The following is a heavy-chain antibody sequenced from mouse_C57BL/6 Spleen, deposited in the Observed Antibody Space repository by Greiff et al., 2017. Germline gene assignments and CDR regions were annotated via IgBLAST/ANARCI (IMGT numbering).Heavy chain of an antibody. CDR3: TRIYAMDY. CDR1: GYTFTDYE. V-gene: IGHV1-15*01. J-gene: IGHJ4*01. Sequence: QVQLKESGAELVRPGASVTLSCKASGYTFTDYEMHWVKQTPVHGLEWIGAIDPETGGTAYTQKFQGKAILTADKSSSTAYMELRSLTSEDSAVYYCTRIYAMDYWGQGTSVTVSS. CDR2: IDPETGGT.